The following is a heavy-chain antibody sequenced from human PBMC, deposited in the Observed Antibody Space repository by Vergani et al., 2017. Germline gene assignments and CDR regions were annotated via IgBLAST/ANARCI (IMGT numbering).Heavy chain of an antibody. J-gene: IGHJ6*02. CDR3: ARENLLLWFGELFYAGMDV. CDR1: GYTFTSYD. CDR2: MNPNSGNT. V-gene: IGHV1-8*01. D-gene: IGHD3-10*01. Sequence: QVQLVQSGAEVKKPGASVKVSCKASGYTFTSYDINWVRQATGQGLEWMGWMNPNSGNTGYAQKFQGRVTMTRNTSISTAYMELSSLRSDDTAVYYCARENLLLWFGELFYAGMDVWGQGTTVTVSS.